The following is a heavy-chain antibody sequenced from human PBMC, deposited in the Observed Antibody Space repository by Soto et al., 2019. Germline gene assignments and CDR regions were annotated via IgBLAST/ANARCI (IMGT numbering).Heavy chain of an antibody. Sequence: LRLSCAASGFTFSSYGMHWVRQAPGKGLEWVAVISYDGSNKYYADSVKGRFTISRDNSKNTLYLQMNSLRAEDTAVYYCAKGISIAARSGLDYWGQGTLVTVSS. J-gene: IGHJ4*02. CDR3: AKGISIAARSGLDY. CDR2: ISYDGSNK. D-gene: IGHD6-6*01. CDR1: GFTFSSYG. V-gene: IGHV3-30*18.